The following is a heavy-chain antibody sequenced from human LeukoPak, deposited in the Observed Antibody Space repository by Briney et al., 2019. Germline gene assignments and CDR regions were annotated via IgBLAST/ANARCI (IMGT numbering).Heavy chain of an antibody. V-gene: IGHV1-2*02. J-gene: IGHJ5*02. D-gene: IGHD3-3*01. Sequence: GASVKVSCKASGYTFTSYYMHWVRQAPGQGLEWLGWINPKSGGTTYAQNFQGRVTMTRDTSISTAYMELSRLRSDDTAVYYCARESGTIFGVVIFRGWFDPWGQGTLVTVSS. CDR2: INPKSGGT. CDR1: GYTFTSYY. CDR3: ARESGTIFGVVIFRGWFDP.